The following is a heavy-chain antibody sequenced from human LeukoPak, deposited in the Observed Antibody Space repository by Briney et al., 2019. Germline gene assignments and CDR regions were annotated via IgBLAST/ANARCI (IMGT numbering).Heavy chain of an antibody. V-gene: IGHV3-21*01. J-gene: IGHJ5*02. CDR1: GFTFSNYN. D-gene: IGHD2-21*01. CDR3: ARDALWGDWFDP. Sequence: GGSLRLSCAASGFTFSNYNMNWVRQAPGKGLEWVSSISTSSSYIYYADSVKGRFTISRDNAKKSLYLQMNSLRAEDTAVYYCARDALWGDWFDPWGQGTLVTVSS. CDR2: ISTSSSYI.